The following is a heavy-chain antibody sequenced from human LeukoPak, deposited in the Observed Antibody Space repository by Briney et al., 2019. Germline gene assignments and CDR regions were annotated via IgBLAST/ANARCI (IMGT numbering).Heavy chain of an antibody. J-gene: IGHJ3*02. V-gene: IGHV3-48*03. CDR3: ARRTSGAFAI. CDR1: GFPFSDHE. CDR2: ISSSGSDK. Sequence: GGSLRLSCAASGFPFSDHEMNWVRQAPWKGLEWVSYISSSGSDKYYPDSVKGRFTISRDNAKNSVYLQMNSLRAEDTAVYYCARRTSGAFAIWGQGTKVTVSS.